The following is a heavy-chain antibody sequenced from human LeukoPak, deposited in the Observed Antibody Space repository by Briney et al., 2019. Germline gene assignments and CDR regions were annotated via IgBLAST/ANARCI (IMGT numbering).Heavy chain of an antibody. CDR3: ARQSLYHDFWSALDYYMDV. V-gene: IGHV4-38-2*01. J-gene: IGHJ6*03. D-gene: IGHD3-3*01. Sequence: SETLSLTCAVSGYSISSGYYWGWIRQPPGKGLEWIGSIYHSGSTYYNPSLKSRVTISVDTSKNQFSLKLSSVTAADTAVYYCARQSLYHDFWSALDYYMDVWGKGTTVTVSS. CDR1: GYSISSGYY. CDR2: IYHSGST.